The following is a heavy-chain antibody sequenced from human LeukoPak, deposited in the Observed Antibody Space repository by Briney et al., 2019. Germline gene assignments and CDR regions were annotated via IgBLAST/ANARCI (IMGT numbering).Heavy chain of an antibody. V-gene: IGHV4-61*02. CDR3: ARARRSGQWQGYFGY. D-gene: IGHD6-19*01. CDR2: IYTSGST. CDR1: GGTISSGSYY. Sequence: SQTLSLTCTVSGGTISSGSYYWSWIRQPAGKGLEWIGRIYTSGSTNYNPSLKSRVTISVDTSKNQFSLKLSSVTAADTAVYYCARARRSGQWQGYFGYWGQGTLVTVSS. J-gene: IGHJ4*02.